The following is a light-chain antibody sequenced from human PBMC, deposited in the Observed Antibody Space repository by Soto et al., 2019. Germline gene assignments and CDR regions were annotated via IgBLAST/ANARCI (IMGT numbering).Light chain of an antibody. CDR2: KAS. J-gene: IGKJ5*01. CDR1: QTISSL. CDR3: QQSYDTPGIT. V-gene: IGKV1-5*03. Sequence: DIQMTQSPATLSGSVGDRVTIPCRASQTISSLLAWYQQTPGKAPKLLTYKASTLKSGVPSRFSGSGSGTDFTLTISSLQPEDFATYYCQQSYDTPGITFGQGTRLEI.